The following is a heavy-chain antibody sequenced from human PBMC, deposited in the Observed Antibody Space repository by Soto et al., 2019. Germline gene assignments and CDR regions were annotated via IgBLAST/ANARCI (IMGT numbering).Heavy chain of an antibody. CDR3: ARGNWNYSPIDP. J-gene: IGHJ5*02. D-gene: IGHD1-7*01. V-gene: IGHV4-34*01. Sequence: SETLSLTCAVYGGSLSGYYWSWIRQPPGKGLEWIGEINHRGSTNYNPSLKSRVTISTDTSKNQFSLKLSSVTAADTAVYYCARGNWNYSPIDPWGQGTLVTVSS. CDR2: INHRGST. CDR1: GGSLSGYY.